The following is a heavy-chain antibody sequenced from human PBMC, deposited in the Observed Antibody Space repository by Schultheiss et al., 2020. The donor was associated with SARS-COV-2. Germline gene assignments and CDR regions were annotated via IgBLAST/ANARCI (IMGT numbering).Heavy chain of an antibody. CDR1: GGSFSGYY. CDR3: ARVNYYDSSGYYYFDY. V-gene: IGHV4-34*01. Sequence: SETLSLTCAVYGGSFSGYYWSWIRQPPGKGLEWIGEINHSGSTYYNPSLKSRVTISVDTSKNQFSLKLSSVTAADTAVYYCARVNYYDSSGYYYFDYWGQGTLVTVSS. J-gene: IGHJ4*02. CDR2: INHSGST. D-gene: IGHD3-22*01.